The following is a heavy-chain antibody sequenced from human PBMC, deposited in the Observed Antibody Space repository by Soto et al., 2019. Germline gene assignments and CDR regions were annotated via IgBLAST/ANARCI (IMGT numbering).Heavy chain of an antibody. CDR1: GFTFSSDA. J-gene: IGHJ6*02. Sequence: EVQLLESGGGLVQPGGSLRLSCAASGFTFSSDAMSWVRQAPGKGLEWVSAISGSGGSTYYADSVKGRFTISRDNSKNTLYLQMNSLRAEDTAVYYCAKDHIVLMVYAILSGGMDVWGQGTTVTVSS. D-gene: IGHD2-8*01. CDR3: AKDHIVLMVYAILSGGMDV. V-gene: IGHV3-23*01. CDR2: ISGSGGST.